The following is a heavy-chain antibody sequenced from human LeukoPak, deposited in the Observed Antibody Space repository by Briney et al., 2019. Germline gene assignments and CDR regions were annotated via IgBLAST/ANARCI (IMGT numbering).Heavy chain of an antibody. CDR3: AKDPVGTEGGSSSWYLFFDY. V-gene: IGHV3-23*01. D-gene: IGHD6-13*01. CDR2: ISGSGGST. J-gene: IGHJ4*02. Sequence: GGSLRLSCAASGFTFSSYAMSWVRQAPGKGLEWVSAISGSGGSTYYADSVKGRSTISRDNSKNTLYLQMNSLRAEDTAVYYCAKDPVGTEGGSSSWYLFFDYWGQGTLVTVSS. CDR1: GFTFSSYA.